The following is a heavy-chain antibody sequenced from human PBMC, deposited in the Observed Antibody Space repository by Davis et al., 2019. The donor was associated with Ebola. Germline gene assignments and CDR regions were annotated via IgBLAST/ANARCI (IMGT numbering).Heavy chain of an antibody. CDR1: GYSFTTYG. V-gene: IGHV1-18*01. Sequence: ASVKVSCKTSGYSFTTYGIMWVRQAPGQGLEWMGWIAAYNGYTNYVQNFQGRVTMTIDPSASTAYMELRSLRSDNTAVYYCARVVDTWRVVDDYWGQGTLVTVSS. J-gene: IGHJ4*02. D-gene: IGHD2-15*01. CDR2: IAAYNGYT. CDR3: ARVVDTWRVVDDY.